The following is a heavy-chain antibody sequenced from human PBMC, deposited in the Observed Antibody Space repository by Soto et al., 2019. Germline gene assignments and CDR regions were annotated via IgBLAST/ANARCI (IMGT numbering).Heavy chain of an antibody. Sequence: GGSLRLSCAASGFPFSDSYMAWIRQAPGKGLEEIATISSTGSTPYYADSVKGRFTISRDNAQNSLYLEMNNLRAEDTAVYYCARGQQLVANWLDPWGQGTLVTVSS. J-gene: IGHJ5*02. D-gene: IGHD6-6*01. CDR2: ISSTGSTP. CDR1: GFPFSDSY. V-gene: IGHV3-11*01. CDR3: ARGQQLVANWLDP.